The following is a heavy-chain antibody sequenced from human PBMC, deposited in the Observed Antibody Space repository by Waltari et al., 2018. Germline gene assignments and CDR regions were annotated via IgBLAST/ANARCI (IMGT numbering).Heavy chain of an antibody. CDR2: IWFDGSSK. D-gene: IGHD4-17*01. J-gene: IGHJ6*03. V-gene: IGHV3-30*18. CDR3: AKDTGRYYYYMDV. CDR1: GFTFSSYG. Sequence: QVQLVESGGGVVQPGRSLRLSCAVSGFTFSSYGMHGVRQAPGKGLEWVSAIWFDGSSKYYADSVKGRFTISRDNSKNTLFLQMNSLRAEDTAMYYCAKDTGRYYYYMDVWGKGTTVTVSS.